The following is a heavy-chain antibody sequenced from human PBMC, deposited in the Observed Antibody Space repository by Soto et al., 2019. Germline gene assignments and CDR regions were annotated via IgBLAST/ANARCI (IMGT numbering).Heavy chain of an antibody. CDR1: GFTFSNYA. V-gene: IGHV3-23*01. CDR2: ITKSGDTT. J-gene: IGHJ4*02. D-gene: IGHD2-21*01. CDR3: ARGMTIPDY. Sequence: EVQLLESGGGLVQPGGSLRLSCAASGFTFSNYAMTWVRQAPGKGLEWISSITKSGDTTYYADSVKGRFTVSRDNSKSTLYAQMNSLRAEDTALYYCARGMTIPDYWGQGTLVTVSS.